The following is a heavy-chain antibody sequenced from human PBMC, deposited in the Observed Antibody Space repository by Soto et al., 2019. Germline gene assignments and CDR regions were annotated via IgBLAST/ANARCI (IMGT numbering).Heavy chain of an antibody. CDR3: ARGRFEYYDILPGPDLDYYFKDV. CDR1: GGSFSGYY. J-gene: IGHJ6*03. CDR2: INHSGST. Sequence: SETLSLTCAVYGGSFSGYYWSWIRQPPGKGLEWSGEINHSGSTNDNPSLKSRVTISVDTSKNQFSLKLSSVTAADTAAYYSARGRFEYYDILPGPDLDYYFKDVWGKGTTVTVSS. V-gene: IGHV4-34*01. D-gene: IGHD3-9*01.